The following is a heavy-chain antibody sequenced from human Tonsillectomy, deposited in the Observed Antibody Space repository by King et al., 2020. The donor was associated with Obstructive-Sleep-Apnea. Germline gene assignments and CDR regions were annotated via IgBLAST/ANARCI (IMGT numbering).Heavy chain of an antibody. CDR1: GGSISSYY. D-gene: IGHD3-3*01. J-gene: IGHJ5*02. CDR2: IYYSGST. Sequence: QLQESGPGLVKPSETLSLTCTVSGGSISSYYWSWIRQPPGKGLEWIGYIYYSGSTNNNPSLKSRVTISVDTSKNQFSLKLSSVTAADTAVYYCARGSSLEWFLGWFDPWGQGTLVTVSS. V-gene: IGHV4-59*01. CDR3: ARGSSLEWFLGWFDP.